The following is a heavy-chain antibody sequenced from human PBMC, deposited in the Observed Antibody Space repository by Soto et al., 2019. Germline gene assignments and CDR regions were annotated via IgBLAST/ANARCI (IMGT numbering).Heavy chain of an antibody. CDR1: GGSISSGDYY. CDR3: ARHNYGSGSTYFDD. D-gene: IGHD3-10*01. V-gene: IGHV4-30-4*01. Sequence: SETRSLTCTVSGGSISSGDYYWSWIRHPPGKGLEWIGYIYYSGSTNYNPSLKSRVTISVDTSKNQFSLKLNSMTAADTAVYYCARHNYGSGSTYFDDWGQGTLVTVSS. CDR2: IYYSGST. J-gene: IGHJ4*02.